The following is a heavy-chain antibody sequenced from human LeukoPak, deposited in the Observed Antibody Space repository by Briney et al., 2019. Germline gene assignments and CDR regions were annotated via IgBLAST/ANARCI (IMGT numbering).Heavy chain of an antibody. D-gene: IGHD3-16*02. V-gene: IGHV4-4*07. CDR2: IYTSGST. J-gene: IGHJ4*02. CDR3: ARSRMITFGGVIVPEYYFDY. Sequence: PSETLSRTCTVSGGSISSYYWSWIRQPAGKGLEWIGRIYTSGSTNYNPSLKSRVTMSVDTSKNQFSLKLSSVTAADTAVYYCARSRMITFGGVIVPEYYFDYWGQGTLVTVSS. CDR1: GGSISSYY.